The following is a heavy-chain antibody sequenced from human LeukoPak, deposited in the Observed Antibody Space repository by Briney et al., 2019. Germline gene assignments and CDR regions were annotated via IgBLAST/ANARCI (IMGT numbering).Heavy chain of an antibody. CDR1: GFTLSSYS. CDR2: ISSSSSYI. Sequence: GGSLRLSCAASGFTLSSYSMNWVRQAPGKGLEWVSSISSSSSYIYYADSVKGRFTISRDNAKNSLYLQMNSLRAEDTAVYYCAREVAVSMHGMDVWGQGTTVTVSS. CDR3: AREVAVSMHGMDV. D-gene: IGHD3-3*02. J-gene: IGHJ6*02. V-gene: IGHV3-21*01.